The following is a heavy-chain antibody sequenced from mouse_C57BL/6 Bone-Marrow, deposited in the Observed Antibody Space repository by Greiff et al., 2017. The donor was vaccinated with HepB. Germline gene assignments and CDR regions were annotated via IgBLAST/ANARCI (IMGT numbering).Heavy chain of an antibody. CDR1: GYTFTSYG. V-gene: IGHV1-81*01. CDR3: ARGFYYGNFPWFAY. D-gene: IGHD2-1*01. J-gene: IGHJ3*01. CDR2: IYPRSGNT. Sequence: VKLQESGAELARPGASVKLSCKASGYTFTSYGISWVKQRTGQGLEWIGEIYPRSGNTYYNEKFKGKATLTADKSSSTAYMELRSLTSEDSAVYFCARGFYYGNFPWFAYWGQGTLVTVSA.